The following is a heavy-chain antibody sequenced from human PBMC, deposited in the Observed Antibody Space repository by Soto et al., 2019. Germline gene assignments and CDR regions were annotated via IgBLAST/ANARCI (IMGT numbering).Heavy chain of an antibody. D-gene: IGHD3-10*01. CDR3: AKPEEVVRGFDF. CDR1: GFTFGHSA. CDR2: ISGTGGAA. V-gene: IGHV3-23*01. Sequence: GGSLRLSCAASGFTFGHSAMSWVRKAPGKGMEWVAAISGTGGAAYYAESVKGRFTISRDNSRNTLFLQMSSLRVDDTAIYYCAKPEEVVRGFDFWGLGTPVTVSS. J-gene: IGHJ4*02.